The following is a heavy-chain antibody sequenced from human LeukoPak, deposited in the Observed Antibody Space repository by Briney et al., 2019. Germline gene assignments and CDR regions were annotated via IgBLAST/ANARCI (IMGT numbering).Heavy chain of an antibody. CDR1: GGSTSSGGYY. V-gene: IGHV4-31*03. J-gene: IGHJ5*02. CDR2: IYYSGST. Sequence: SETLSLTCTVSGGSTSSGGYYWSWIRQHPGKGLEWIGYIYYSGSTYYNPSLKSRVTISVDTSKNQFSLKLSSVTAADTAVYYCARVVLGYCSGGSCFGRWFDPWGQGTLVTVSS. D-gene: IGHD2-15*01. CDR3: ARVVLGYCSGGSCFGRWFDP.